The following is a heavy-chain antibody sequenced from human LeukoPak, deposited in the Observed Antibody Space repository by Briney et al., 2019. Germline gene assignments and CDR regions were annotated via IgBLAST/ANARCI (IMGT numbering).Heavy chain of an antibody. V-gene: IGHV3-20*04. CDR3: ARVDGFNWFDP. Sequence: GGSLRLSCAASGFTFDDYGMSWVRQAPGKGLEWVSGINWNGGSTGYADSVMGRFTISRDNAKNSLYLQMNSLRAEDTALYYCARVDGFNWFDPWGQGTLVTVSS. CDR1: GFTFDDYG. J-gene: IGHJ5*02. CDR2: INWNGGST. D-gene: IGHD3-9*01.